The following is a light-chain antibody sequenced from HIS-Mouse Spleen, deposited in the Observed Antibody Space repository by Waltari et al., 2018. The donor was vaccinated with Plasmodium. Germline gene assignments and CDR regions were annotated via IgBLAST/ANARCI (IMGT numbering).Light chain of an antibody. J-gene: IGLJ2*01. CDR3: CSYAGSYTLV. CDR1: RRYVGGFNY. Sequence: QSALTQPRSVSGSPGQSVTISCTGTRRYVGGFNYFSWYQQPPGKAPKLMIYDVSKRPSGVPDRFSGSKSGNTASLTISGLQAEDEADYYCCSYAGSYTLVFGGGTKLTVL. V-gene: IGLV2-11*01. CDR2: DVS.